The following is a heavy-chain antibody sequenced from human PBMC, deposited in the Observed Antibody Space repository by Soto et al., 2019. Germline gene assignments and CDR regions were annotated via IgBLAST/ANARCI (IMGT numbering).Heavy chain of an antibody. J-gene: IGHJ6*02. CDR1: GFTFSSYE. D-gene: IGHD3-10*01. CDR2: ISSSGSTI. V-gene: IGHV3-48*03. CDR3: ARRGSGGRGVDYYYGMDV. Sequence: EVQLVESGGGLVQPGGSLRLSCAASGFTFSSYEMNWVRQAPGKGLEWVSYISSSGSTIYYADSVKGRFTISRDNAKNSLYLQMNSLRAEDTAVYYCARRGSGGRGVDYYYGMDVWGQGTTVTVSS.